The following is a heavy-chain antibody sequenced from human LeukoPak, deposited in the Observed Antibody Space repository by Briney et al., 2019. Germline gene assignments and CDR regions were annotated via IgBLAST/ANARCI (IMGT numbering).Heavy chain of an antibody. Sequence: GRSLTLSCAASGFSFSTSWMTWVRHPPGTGLEWVANINPAGSETYYVDPVKGRFSISRDNAKNLVYLQMNSLRAEDTAVYHCARFGYVAAVDVWGQGTPVTVSS. CDR2: INPAGSET. D-gene: IGHD2-15*01. V-gene: IGHV3-7*01. CDR1: GFSFSTSW. J-gene: IGHJ4*02. CDR3: ARFGYVAAVDV.